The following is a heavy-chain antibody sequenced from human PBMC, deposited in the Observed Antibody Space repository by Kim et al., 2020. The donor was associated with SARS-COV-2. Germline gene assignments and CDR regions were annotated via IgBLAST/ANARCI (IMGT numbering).Heavy chain of an antibody. D-gene: IGHD3-22*01. Sequence: SETLSLTCSVSGDSISSYFWSWIRQPAGKELEWIGRIYSSGSTDYNPSLKSRVSVSVDTAKNQLSLKPNSVTAADTAVYYCARYYDSSGGNWFDPWGQGTLVTVSS. CDR3: ARYYDSSGGNWFDP. CDR1: GDSISSYF. J-gene: IGHJ5*02. CDR2: IYSSGST. V-gene: IGHV4-4*07.